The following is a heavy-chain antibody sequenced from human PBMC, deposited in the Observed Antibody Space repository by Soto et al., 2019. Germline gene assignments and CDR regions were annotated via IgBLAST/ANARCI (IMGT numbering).Heavy chain of an antibody. CDR2: ITGSGGIT. V-gene: IGHV3-23*01. CDR1: GFTFSSNA. D-gene: IGHD3-3*01. CDR3: ARMGGVVVYQNGGSWFDP. J-gene: IGHJ5*02. Sequence: XESLRLSCAASGFTFSSNAMSWVRRAPGKGLEWVSGITGSGGITDYADSVKGQFTISRDNSRNTLYLQMNYLRVEDTAVYYCARMGGVVVYQNGGSWFDPWGQGTLVTVSS.